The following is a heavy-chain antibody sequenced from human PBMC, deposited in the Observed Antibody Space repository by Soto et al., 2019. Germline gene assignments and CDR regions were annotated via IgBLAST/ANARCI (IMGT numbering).Heavy chain of an antibody. Sequence: HVQLVQSGAEVKKPGASVKVSCEASGYTFINYGINWVRQAPGQGLERMGWISVPLGTTFSAQTFQGRVTLTTNTSTNTVYMERRSLTSDDTAVYYCARDGDSDRDSFYYWGKGALVTVSS. J-gene: IGHJ4*02. CDR3: ARDGDSDRDSFYY. CDR1: GYTFINYG. CDR2: ISVPLGTT. V-gene: IGHV1-18*01. D-gene: IGHD3-22*01.